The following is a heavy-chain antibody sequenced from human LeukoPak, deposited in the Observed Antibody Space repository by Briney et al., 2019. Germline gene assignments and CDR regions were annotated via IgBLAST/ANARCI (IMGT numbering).Heavy chain of an antibody. CDR1: GGSFSGYY. CDR3: ASRVRARYYYDSSGYLLDY. D-gene: IGHD3-22*01. V-gene: IGHV4-34*01. CDR2: INRSGST. J-gene: IGHJ4*02. Sequence: PSETLSLTCAVSGGSFSGYYWSWIRQPPGKGLEWIGEINRSGSTNYNPSLKSRVTISVDTSKNQFSLKLITMTAADTAADYCASRVRARYYYDSSGYLLDYWGQGTLVTVSS.